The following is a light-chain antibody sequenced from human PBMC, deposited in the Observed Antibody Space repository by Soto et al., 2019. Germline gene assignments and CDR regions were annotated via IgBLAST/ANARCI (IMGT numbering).Light chain of an antibody. CDR1: QSISSW. V-gene: IGKV1-5*01. CDR2: DAS. Sequence: DIQMTQAPSTLSASVGARVSITCRASQSISSWLAWYQQKPGKAPKLLIYDASSLESGVPSRFSGSGSGTEFTLAISSVQPDDFATYYCQPDNSYRPFGEGTKVESK. CDR3: QPDNSYRP. J-gene: IGKJ1*01.